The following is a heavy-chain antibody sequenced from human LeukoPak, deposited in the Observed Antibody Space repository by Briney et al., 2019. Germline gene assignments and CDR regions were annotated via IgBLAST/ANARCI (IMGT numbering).Heavy chain of an antibody. CDR2: IYTSGST. J-gene: IGHJ4*02. CDR3: ARGYDYGRLYYFDY. Sequence: SETLSLTCTVSGGSISSYYWSWIRQPAGKGLEWIGRIYTSGSTNYNPSLKSRVTMSVDTSKNQFSLKLSSVTAADTAVYYCARGYDYGRLYYFDYWGQGTLVTVS. CDR1: GGSISSYY. D-gene: IGHD4-17*01. V-gene: IGHV4-4*07.